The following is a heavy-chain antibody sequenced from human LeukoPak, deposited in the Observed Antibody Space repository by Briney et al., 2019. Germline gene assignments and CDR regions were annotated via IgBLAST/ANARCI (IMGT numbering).Heavy chain of an antibody. J-gene: IGHJ3*02. V-gene: IGHV3-21*01. D-gene: IGHD5-12*01. CDR3: ARDHERGYSGYDPDAFDI. CDR1: GFTFSNYG. Sequence: EGSLRLSCAASGFTFSNYGMNWVRQAPGKGLEWVSSISSSSSYIYYADSVKGRFTISRDNAKNSLYLQMNSLRAEDTAVYYCARDHERGYSGYDPDAFDIWGQGTMVTVSS. CDR2: ISSSSSYI.